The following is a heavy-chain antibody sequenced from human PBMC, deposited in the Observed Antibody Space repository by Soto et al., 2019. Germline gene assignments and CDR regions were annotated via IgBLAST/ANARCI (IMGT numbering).Heavy chain of an antibody. J-gene: IGHJ4*02. D-gene: IGHD1-26*01. CDR2: INPSGGST. CDR1: GGTFSSYA. V-gene: IGHV1-46*01. Sequence: ASVKVSCKASGGTFSSYAISWVRQAPGQGLEWMGIINPSGGSTSYAQKFQGRVTMTRDTSTSTVYMELSSLRSEDTAVYYCARSLGRRALNDYWGQGTLVTVSS. CDR3: ARSLGRRALNDY.